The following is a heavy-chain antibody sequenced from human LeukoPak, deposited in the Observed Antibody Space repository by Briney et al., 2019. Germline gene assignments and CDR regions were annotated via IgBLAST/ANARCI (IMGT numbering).Heavy chain of an antibody. CDR2: ITADGKTT. D-gene: IGHD3-16*02. CDR1: GFTFSTSW. CDR3: AGRDTIKPQ. J-gene: IGHJ4*02. V-gene: IGHV3-74*01. Sequence: GGSLRLSCAASGFTFSTSWMHWVRQTPGKGLVWVSRITADGKTTSYADSVKGRFTISRDNAKNSLYLQMNSLRAEDTAVYYCAGRDTIKPQWGQGTLVIVSS.